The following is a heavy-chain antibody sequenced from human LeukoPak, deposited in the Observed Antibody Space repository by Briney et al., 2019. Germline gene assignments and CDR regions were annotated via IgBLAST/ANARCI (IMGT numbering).Heavy chain of an antibody. CDR3: ARIPSRIAVARYYYYYYMDV. Sequence: SETLSLTCTVSGGSISSSSYYWGWIRQPPGKGLEWIGEINHSGSTNYNPSLKSRVTISVDTSKNQFSLKLSSVTAADTAVYYCARIPSRIAVARYYYYYYMDVWGKGTTVTISS. V-gene: IGHV4-39*07. CDR2: INHSGST. CDR1: GGSISSSSYY. J-gene: IGHJ6*03. D-gene: IGHD6-19*01.